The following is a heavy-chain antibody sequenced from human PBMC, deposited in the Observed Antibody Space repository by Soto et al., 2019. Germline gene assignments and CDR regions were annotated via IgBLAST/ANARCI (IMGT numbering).Heavy chain of an antibody. CDR2: INPSGGST. V-gene: IGHV1-46*01. CDR3: ARDNHYDFWSGSQTGTNLFRY. CDR1: GYTFTSYY. J-gene: IGHJ4*02. D-gene: IGHD3-3*01. Sequence: ASVKVSCKASGYTFTSYYMHWVRQAPGQGLEWMGIINPSGGSTSYAQKFQGRVTMTRDTSTSTVYMELSSLRSEDTAVYYCARDNHYDFWSGSQTGTNLFRYWGQGTLVTSPQ.